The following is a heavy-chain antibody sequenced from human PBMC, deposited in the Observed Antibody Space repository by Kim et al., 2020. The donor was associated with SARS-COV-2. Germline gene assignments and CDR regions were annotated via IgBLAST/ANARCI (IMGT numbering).Heavy chain of an antibody. CDR3: ARGGYYYGSGSWVKGDYHYGMDV. D-gene: IGHD3-10*01. Sequence: SETLSLTCTVSGESVTSYYWNWMRQSPGKGLEWIGDIRHSGSTKYKPSLKSRVTISLDTMQNQLSLRLSSVTAADTAVYYCARGGYYYGSGSWVKGDYHYGMDVWGPGTTVTISS. J-gene: IGHJ6*02. CDR2: IRHSGST. V-gene: IGHV4-59*02. CDR1: GESVTSYY.